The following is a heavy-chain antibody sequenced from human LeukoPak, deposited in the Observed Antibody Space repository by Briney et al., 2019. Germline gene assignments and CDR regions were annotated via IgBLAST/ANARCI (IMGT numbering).Heavy chain of an antibody. D-gene: IGHD1-7*01. V-gene: IGHV3-11*04. Sequence: KPGGSLRLSCAASGFTFSDYYMSWIRQAPGKGLEWVSYISSSGSTIYYADSMRGRFTISRDNAKNSLYLQMNSLRAEDTAVYYCAREITGTGAYYFDYWGQGTLVTVSS. CDR3: AREITGTGAYYFDY. CDR1: GFTFSDYY. CDR2: ISSSGSTI. J-gene: IGHJ4*02.